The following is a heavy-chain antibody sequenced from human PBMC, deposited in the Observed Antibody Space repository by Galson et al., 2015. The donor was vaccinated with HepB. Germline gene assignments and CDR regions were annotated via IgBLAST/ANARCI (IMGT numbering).Heavy chain of an antibody. V-gene: IGHV4-59*08. CDR1: GGSIGSFY. CDR2: VYYSGST. CDR3: ARHSPDCSSTSCTIFDY. J-gene: IGHJ4*02. Sequence: TLSLTCTVSGGSIGSFYWSWIRQPPGKGLEWIGYVYYSGSTSYNPSLKSRVTISVDTSQNQFSLRLTSMTTADTAVYYCARHSPDCSSTSCTIFDYWGQGTLVTVSS. D-gene: IGHD2-2*01.